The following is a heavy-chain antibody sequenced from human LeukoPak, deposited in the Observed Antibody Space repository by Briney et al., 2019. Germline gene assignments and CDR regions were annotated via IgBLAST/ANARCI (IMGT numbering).Heavy chain of an antibody. CDR1: GGSFSGYY. J-gene: IGHJ4*02. D-gene: IGHD2-15*01. V-gene: IGHV4-34*01. CDR2: INHSGST. CDR3: ARGLRNCSGGSCLGYRRVLDY. Sequence: SETLSLTCAVYGGSFSGYYWSWLRQPPGKGLEWIGEINHSGSTNYNPSLKSRVTISVDTSKNQFSLKLSSVTAADTAVYYCARGLRNCSGGSCLGYRRVLDYWGQGTLVTVSS.